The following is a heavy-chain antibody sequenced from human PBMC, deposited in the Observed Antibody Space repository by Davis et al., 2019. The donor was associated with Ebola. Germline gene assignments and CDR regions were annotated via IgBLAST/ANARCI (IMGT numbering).Heavy chain of an antibody. J-gene: IGHJ5*02. CDR2: VYHIGTT. Sequence: PSETLSLTCTVSGASISRSDHYWAWVRQPPGQGLEWIATVYHIGTTYYNPSLKSRVTMSVDTSNNQFSLNLNSVTAADTAFYFCTTNTSSTPWFDPWGQGTLVTVSS. CDR1: GASISRSDHY. V-gene: IGHV4-39*07. CDR3: TTNTSSTPWFDP.